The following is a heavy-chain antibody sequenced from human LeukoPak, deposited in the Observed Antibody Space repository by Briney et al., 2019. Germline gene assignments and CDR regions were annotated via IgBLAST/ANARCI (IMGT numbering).Heavy chain of an antibody. D-gene: IGHD5-24*01. Sequence: SETLSLTCAVYGGSFSGYYWSWIRQPPGKGLEWIGEINHSGSTNYNPSLKSRVTISVDTSKNQFSLKLSSVTAADTAVYYCARRADGYNYLKYWGQGTLVTVSS. CDR2: INHSGST. J-gene: IGHJ4*02. CDR3: ARRADGYNYLKY. V-gene: IGHV4-34*01. CDR1: GGSFSGYY.